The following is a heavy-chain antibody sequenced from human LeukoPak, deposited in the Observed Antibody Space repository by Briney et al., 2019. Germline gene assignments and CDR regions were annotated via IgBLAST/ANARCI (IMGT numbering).Heavy chain of an antibody. CDR2: IFYSGTT. D-gene: IGHD2-15*01. J-gene: IGHJ4*02. CDR3: ARHGGGIYCSGGSCYPDY. Sequence: PSETLSLTCTVSGGSFNYYYWSWIRQPPGKGLEWIGFIFYSGTTNYNPSLKSRVTMSVDTSKNQFSLKLTSVTAADTAVYYCARHGGGIYCSGGSCYPDYWGQGTLVTVSS. V-gene: IGHV4-59*08. CDR1: GGSFNYYY.